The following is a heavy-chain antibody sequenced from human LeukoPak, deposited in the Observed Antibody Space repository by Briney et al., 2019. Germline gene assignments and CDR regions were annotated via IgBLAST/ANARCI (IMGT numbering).Heavy chain of an antibody. D-gene: IGHD6-6*01. V-gene: IGHV4-34*01. CDR1: GGPFSGYY. CDR2: INHSGST. Sequence: SETLSLTCAVYGGPFSGYYWSWIRQPPGKGLEWIGEINHSGSTNYNPSLKSRVTISVDTSKNQFSLKLSSVTAADTAVYYCARGLLIAARFFDYWGQGTLVTVSS. CDR3: ARGLLIAARFFDY. J-gene: IGHJ4*02.